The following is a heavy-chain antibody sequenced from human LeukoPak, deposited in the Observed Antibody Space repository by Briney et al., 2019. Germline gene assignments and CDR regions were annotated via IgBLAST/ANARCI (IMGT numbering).Heavy chain of an antibody. J-gene: IGHJ4*02. Sequence: QTGGSLRLSCAASGFTFSSYWMSWVRQAPGKGLEWVANIKQDGSEKYYVDSVKGRFTISRDNAKNSLYLQMNSLRAEDTAVYYCASTLVGAVARRDHWGQGTLVTVSS. CDR1: GFTFSSYW. CDR2: IKQDGSEK. V-gene: IGHV3-7*01. D-gene: IGHD6-19*01. CDR3: ASTLVGAVARRDH.